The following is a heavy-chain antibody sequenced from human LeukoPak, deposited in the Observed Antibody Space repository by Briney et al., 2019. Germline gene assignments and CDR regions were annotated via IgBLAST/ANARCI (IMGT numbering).Heavy chain of an antibody. Sequence: GGSLRLSCAASGFTFSDYGMHWVRQAPGKGLEWVAVIWYDGSNKYYADSVKGRFTLSRDNSKNTLYLQMNSLRAEDTAVYYCAREQYGSDDALDIWGQGTMSPSLQ. CDR1: GFTFSDYG. CDR3: AREQYGSDDALDI. J-gene: IGHJ3*02. CDR2: IWYDGSNK. D-gene: IGHD3-10*01. V-gene: IGHV3-33*01.